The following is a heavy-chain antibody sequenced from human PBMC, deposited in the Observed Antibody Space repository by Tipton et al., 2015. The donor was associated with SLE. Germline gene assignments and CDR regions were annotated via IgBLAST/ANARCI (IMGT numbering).Heavy chain of an antibody. D-gene: IGHD4-17*01. Sequence: LRLSCTVSGGSISSHYWSWIRQPPGKELEWIGYIYYSGSTNYYPSLKSRVTMSLDTSKNQFSLRLSSVTAADTAMYYCARYGDAFDIWGQGTMVTVSS. CDR2: IYYSGST. CDR1: GGSISSHY. CDR3: ARYGDAFDI. V-gene: IGHV4-59*11. J-gene: IGHJ3*02.